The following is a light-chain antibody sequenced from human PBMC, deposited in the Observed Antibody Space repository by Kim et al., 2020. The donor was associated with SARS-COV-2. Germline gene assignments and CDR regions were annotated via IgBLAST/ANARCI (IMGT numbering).Light chain of an antibody. CDR3: QQYGGSPLT. CDR1: QSVISRY. V-gene: IGKV3-20*01. Sequence: APGERATLACRASQSVISRYLAWYQQRPGQAPRLLIYEASSRATGIPDRFSGSGSGTDFTLTISGLETEELAVYYCQQYGGSPLTFGGGTKVDIK. CDR2: EAS. J-gene: IGKJ4*01.